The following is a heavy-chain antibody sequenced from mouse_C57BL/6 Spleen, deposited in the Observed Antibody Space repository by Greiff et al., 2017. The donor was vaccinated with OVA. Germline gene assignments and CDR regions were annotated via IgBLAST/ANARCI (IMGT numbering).Heavy chain of an antibody. J-gene: IGHJ4*01. D-gene: IGHD1-1*01. CDR2: INPGSGGT. CDR1: GYAFTNYL. CDR3: ERSGSSSYYYAMDY. Sequence: QVQLQQSGAELVRPGTSVKVSCKASGYAFTNYLIEWVKQRPGQGLEWIGVINPGSGGTNYNEKFKGKATLTADKSSSTAYMQLSSLTSEDSAVYFCERSGSSSYYYAMDYWGQGTSVTVSS. V-gene: IGHV1-54*01.